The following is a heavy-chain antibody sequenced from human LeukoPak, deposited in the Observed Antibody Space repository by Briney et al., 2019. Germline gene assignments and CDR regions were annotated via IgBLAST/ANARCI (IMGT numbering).Heavy chain of an antibody. D-gene: IGHD6-13*01. J-gene: IGHJ1*01. Sequence: GGSLRLSCAASGFTFSNMNWVRQAPGKGLEWVSYISSSSNSIYYADSVKGRFTISGDNAKNSLYLHLNSLRGEDTAVYYCTRNSRWYGLSWGQGTLVTVSS. CDR2: ISSSSNSI. CDR3: TRNSRWYGLS. V-gene: IGHV3-48*01. CDR1: GFTFSN.